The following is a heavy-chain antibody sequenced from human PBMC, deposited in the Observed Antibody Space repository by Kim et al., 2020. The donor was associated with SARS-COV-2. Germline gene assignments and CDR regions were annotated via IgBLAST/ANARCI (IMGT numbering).Heavy chain of an antibody. CDR1: GFTFSNYA. V-gene: IGHV3-23*03. Sequence: GGSLRLSCAASGFTFSNYAMSWVRQAPGKGLEWVSVIYSGGSRTYFADSVKGRFTISRDNSKNTLYLQMNSLRAEDTAVYYCAKHYYYGSGSPTEYFHHWGQGTLVTVSS. D-gene: IGHD3-10*01. CDR2: IYSGGSRT. CDR3: AKHYYYGSGSPTEYFHH. J-gene: IGHJ1*01.